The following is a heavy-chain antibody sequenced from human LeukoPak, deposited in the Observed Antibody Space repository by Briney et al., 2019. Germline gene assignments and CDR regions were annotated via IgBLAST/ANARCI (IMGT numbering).Heavy chain of an antibody. D-gene: IGHD2-2*03. CDR1: GFTFSSYW. Sequence: PGGSLRLSCAASGFTFSSYWMHWVRQPPGKGLVWVSRISSDGSSSRYADSVKGRFTIARDNAKDTLYLQMNSLRAEDTAVYYCTSPGYCSSTSCPFDYWGRGTLVTVSS. CDR2: ISSDGSSS. CDR3: TSPGYCSSTSCPFDY. V-gene: IGHV3-74*01. J-gene: IGHJ4*02.